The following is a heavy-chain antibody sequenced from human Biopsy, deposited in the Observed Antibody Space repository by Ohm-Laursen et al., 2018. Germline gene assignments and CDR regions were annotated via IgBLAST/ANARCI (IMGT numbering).Heavy chain of an antibody. CDR3: ARGMRSSGWPYFDS. Sequence: SETLSLTCTVSGDSISSFYWTWIRQPPGQGLEYIGYIYDRGSTANYNPSLESRVTMSVDMPKNQFSLKLSSVTAADTAIYYCARGMRSSGWPYFDSWGQGTLATVSS. D-gene: IGHD6-19*01. V-gene: IGHV4-59*01. J-gene: IGHJ4*02. CDR1: GDSISSFY. CDR2: IYDRGSTA.